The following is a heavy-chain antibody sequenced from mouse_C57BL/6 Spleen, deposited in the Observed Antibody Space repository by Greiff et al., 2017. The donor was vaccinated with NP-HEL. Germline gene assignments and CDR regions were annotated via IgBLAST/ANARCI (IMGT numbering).Heavy chain of an antibody. Sequence: QVQLQQSGAELVKPGASVKLSCKASGYTFTSYWMHWVKQRPGQGLEWIGMIHPNSGSTNYNEKFKSKATLTVDKSSSTAYMQLSSLTSEDSAVYYWARGYGSSPYYYAMDYWGQGTSVTVSS. CDR3: ARGYGSSPYYYAMDY. V-gene: IGHV1-64*01. CDR1: GYTFTSYW. D-gene: IGHD1-1*01. J-gene: IGHJ4*01. CDR2: IHPNSGST.